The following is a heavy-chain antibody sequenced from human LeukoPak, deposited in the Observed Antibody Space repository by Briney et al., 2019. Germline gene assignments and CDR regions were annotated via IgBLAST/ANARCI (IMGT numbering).Heavy chain of an antibody. CDR3: ARTRTAYYYDSSGSDWAFDI. CDR2: ISGSGGST. V-gene: IGHV3-23*01. D-gene: IGHD3-22*01. J-gene: IGHJ3*02. Sequence: GGSLRLSCAASGFTFSSYAMSWVRQAPGKGLEWVSAISGSGGSTYYADSVKGRFTISRDNSKNTLYLQMNSLRAEDTAAYYCARTRTAYYYDSSGSDWAFDIWGQGTMVTVSS. CDR1: GFTFSSYA.